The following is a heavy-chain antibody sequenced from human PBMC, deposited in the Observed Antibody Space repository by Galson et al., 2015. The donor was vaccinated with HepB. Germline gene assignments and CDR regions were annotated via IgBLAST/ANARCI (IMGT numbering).Heavy chain of an antibody. V-gene: IGHV4-59*01. J-gene: IGHJ4*02. CDR3: ARLEGSYSQNSDYFDY. D-gene: IGHD1-26*01. Sequence: SETLSLTCTVSGGSINSYYWSWIRQPPGKGLEWIGYIYYSGSTNYNPSLKSRVTISVDTSKNQFSLKLSSVTAADTAVYYCARLEGSYSQNSDYFDYWGQGTLVTVSS. CDR2: IYYSGST. CDR1: GGSINSYY.